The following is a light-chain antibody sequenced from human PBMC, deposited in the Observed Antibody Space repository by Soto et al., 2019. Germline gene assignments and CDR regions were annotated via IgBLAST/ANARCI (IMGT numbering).Light chain of an antibody. Sequence: QCALTQPASVSGSPGQSITISCSGTSSDVGDSDYVSWYQQYPGKAPQLIIYDVSNRPSGVSPRFSGSTTGNTASLTISGLQAEDDATYYCASYTYASRDVFGGGTQRTVL. CDR2: DVS. CDR3: ASYTYASRDV. J-gene: IGLJ7*01. V-gene: IGLV2-14*03. CDR1: SSDVGDSDY.